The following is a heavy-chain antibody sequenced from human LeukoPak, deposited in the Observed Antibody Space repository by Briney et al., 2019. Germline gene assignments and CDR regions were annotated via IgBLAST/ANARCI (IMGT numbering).Heavy chain of an antibody. CDR3: AKDQRFSSSSNDFDY. CDR2: ISAGGGIT. J-gene: IGHJ4*02. D-gene: IGHD6-6*01. Sequence: GGSLRLSCAASGFTFSTYAMSWVRQTPGKGLEWVSTISAGGGITYYADSVKGRFTISRDSSKSTLYLQMNSLRAEDTAVYYCAKDQRFSSSSNDFDYWGQGTLVTVSS. CDR1: GFTFSTYA. V-gene: IGHV3-23*01.